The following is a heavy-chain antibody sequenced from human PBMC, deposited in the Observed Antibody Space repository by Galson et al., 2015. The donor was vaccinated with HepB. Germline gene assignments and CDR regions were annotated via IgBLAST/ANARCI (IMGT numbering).Heavy chain of an antibody. J-gene: IGHJ4*02. Sequence: SVKVSCKASGYTFTSYYMHWVRQAPGQGLERMGIINPSGGSTSYAQEFQGRVTMTRDTSTSTVYMELSSLRSEDTAVYYCARANHYYDSSYWGQGTLVTVSS. CDR2: INPSGGST. V-gene: IGHV1-46*01. CDR3: ARANHYYDSSY. D-gene: IGHD3-22*01. CDR1: GYTFTSYY.